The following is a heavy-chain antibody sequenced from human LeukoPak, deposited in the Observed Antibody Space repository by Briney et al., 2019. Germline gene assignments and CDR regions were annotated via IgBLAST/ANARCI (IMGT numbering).Heavy chain of an antibody. Sequence: GRSLRLSCAASGFTFSSYAMHWVRQAPGQGLEWVGSINPKNGATFTAQKFQGRVTMTSDMSISAAYMDLSRLRSDDTAVYYCTRYCRSDDCDRVDSGHYEFWGQGTLVTVSS. D-gene: IGHD2-2*01. CDR1: GFTFSSYA. V-gene: IGHV1-2*02. CDR3: TRYCRSDDCDRVDSGHYEF. CDR2: INPKNGAT. J-gene: IGHJ4*02.